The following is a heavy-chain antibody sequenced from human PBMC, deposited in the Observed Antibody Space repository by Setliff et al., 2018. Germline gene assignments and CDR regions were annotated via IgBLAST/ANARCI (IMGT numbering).Heavy chain of an antibody. V-gene: IGHV1-2*06. J-gene: IGHJ3*02. CDR2: VNPKNGGI. CDR3: ARPRSNYNRGAFSI. D-gene: IGHD3-10*01. CDR1: GYSFIDYY. Sequence: ASVKVSCKASGYSFIDYYIHWVRQAPGQGPEWMGRVNPKNGGILYSQKFEGRVSMTGDRTISTVYMDLRSLTFDDTAVYYCARPRSNYNRGAFSIWGQGTMVTVAS.